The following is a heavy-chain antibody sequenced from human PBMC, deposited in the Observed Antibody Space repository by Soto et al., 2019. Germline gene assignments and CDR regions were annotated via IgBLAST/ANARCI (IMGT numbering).Heavy chain of an antibody. CDR2: INAYNGNT. CDR1: GYTFTSYA. CDR3: SRTTYYYDSSGYGDY. V-gene: IGHV1-18*01. Sequence: ASVKVSCKASGYTFTSYAMHWVRQAPGQGLEWMGWINAYNGNTNYAQKLQGRVTMTTDTSTSTAYMELRSLRSDDTAVYYCSRTTYYYDSSGYGDYWGQGTLVTVSS. D-gene: IGHD3-22*01. J-gene: IGHJ4*02.